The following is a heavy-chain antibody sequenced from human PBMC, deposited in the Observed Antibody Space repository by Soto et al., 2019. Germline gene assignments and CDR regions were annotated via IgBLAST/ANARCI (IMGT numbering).Heavy chain of an antibody. V-gene: IGHV3-49*03. Sequence: GGSLRLSCTASGFTFGDYAMSWFRQAPGKGLEWVGFIRSKAYSGTAEYAASVKGRFTMSRDDSKNIAYLQMNSLKTEDTAVYYCSRDRSGITMIRGVADYWGQGTLVTVSS. J-gene: IGHJ4*02. CDR3: SRDRSGITMIRGVADY. D-gene: IGHD3-10*01. CDR1: GFTFGDYA. CDR2: IRSKAYSGTA.